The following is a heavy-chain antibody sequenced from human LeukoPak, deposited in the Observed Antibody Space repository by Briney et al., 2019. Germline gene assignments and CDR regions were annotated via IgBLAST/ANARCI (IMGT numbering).Heavy chain of an antibody. CDR1: GFTFSSYS. CDR2: ISSSSSTI. D-gene: IGHD2-2*01. Sequence: GGSLRLSCAASGFTFSSYSMNWVRQAPGKGLEWVSYISSSSSTIYYADSVKGRFTISRDNAKNSLYLQMNSLRAEDTAVYYCARDILSPIVVVPAAIDYWGQGTLVTVSS. V-gene: IGHV3-48*04. CDR3: ARDILSPIVVVPAAIDY. J-gene: IGHJ4*02.